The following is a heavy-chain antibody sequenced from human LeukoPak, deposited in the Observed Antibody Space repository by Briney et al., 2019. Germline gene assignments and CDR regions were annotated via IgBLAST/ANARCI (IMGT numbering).Heavy chain of an antibody. CDR1: GGSISSYY. V-gene: IGHV4-59*12. CDR2: IYYTGST. D-gene: IGHD3-10*01. Sequence: SETLSLTCTVSGGSISSYYWSWIRQPPGKGLEWIGYIYYTGSTKYNPSLKSRVTMSIDTSKNQFSLNLRSVTAADTAVYYCAKVAKYYYGSETFFFGHWGQGTLVTVSS. CDR3: AKVAKYYYGSETFFFGH. J-gene: IGHJ4*02.